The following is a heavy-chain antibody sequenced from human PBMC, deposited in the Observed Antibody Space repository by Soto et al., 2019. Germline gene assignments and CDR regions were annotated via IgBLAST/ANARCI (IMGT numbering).Heavy chain of an antibody. D-gene: IGHD1-26*01. V-gene: IGHV2-5*02. J-gene: IGHJ4*02. CDR3: AHSFLGAGELHFDY. CDR1: GFSLSTSGVG. CDR2: IYWDDDK. Sequence: QITLKESGPPLVKPTQTLTLTCSFSGFSLSTSGVGVGWIRQPPGKALEWLALIYWDDDKRYSPSLKSRLTIXQXTXXNQVLLTMTNIDPVDTATYYCAHSFLGAGELHFDYWGQGTLVTVSS.